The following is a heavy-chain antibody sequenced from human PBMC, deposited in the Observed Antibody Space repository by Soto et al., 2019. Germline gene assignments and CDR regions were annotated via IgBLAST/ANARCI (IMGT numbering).Heavy chain of an antibody. CDR3: ARHLGITMVRGVINQLWFDP. D-gene: IGHD3-10*01. CDR2: IYYSGST. J-gene: IGHJ5*02. V-gene: IGHV4-39*01. Sequence: SETMYIARTVSGGSISSSSYYWVWIRHPPGKGLEWIGSIYYSGSTYYNPSLKSRVTISVDTSKNQFSLKLSSVTAADTAVYYCARHLGITMVRGVINQLWFDPWGQGTLVTVPS. CDR1: GGSISSSSYY.